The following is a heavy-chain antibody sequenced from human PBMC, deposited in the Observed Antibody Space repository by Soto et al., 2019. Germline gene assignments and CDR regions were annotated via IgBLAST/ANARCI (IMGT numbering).Heavy chain of an antibody. CDR3: ARGARRYFDWLFERENSNNWFDP. J-gene: IGHJ5*02. V-gene: IGHV4-31*03. D-gene: IGHD3-9*01. Sequence: PSETLSLTCTVSGGSISSGGYYWSWIRQHPGKGLEWIGYIYYSGSTYYNPSLKSRVTISVDTSKNQFSLKLSSVTAADTAVYYCARGARRYFDWLFERENSNNWFDPWGQGTLVTVSS. CDR1: GGSISSGGYY. CDR2: IYYSGST.